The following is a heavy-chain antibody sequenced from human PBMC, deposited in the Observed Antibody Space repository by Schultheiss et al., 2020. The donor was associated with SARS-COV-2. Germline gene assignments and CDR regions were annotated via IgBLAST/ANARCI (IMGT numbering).Heavy chain of an antibody. CDR3: ASHQLERGAGAFDI. Sequence: GGSLRLSCKGSGYSFTNYWIVWVRQMPGKGLEWMGIIYPGDSDTRYSPSFQGQVTISADKSISTAYLQWSSLKASDTAMYYCASHQLERGAGAFDIWGQGTMVTVSS. D-gene: IGHD1-1*01. V-gene: IGHV5-51*01. CDR2: IYPGDSDT. CDR1: GYSFTNYW. J-gene: IGHJ3*02.